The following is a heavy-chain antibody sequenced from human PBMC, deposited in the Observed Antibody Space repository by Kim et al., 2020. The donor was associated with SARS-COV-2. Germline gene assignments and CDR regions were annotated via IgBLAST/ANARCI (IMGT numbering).Heavy chain of an antibody. J-gene: IGHJ4*02. Sequence: DYAAPVKGRFTISRDDSKNTLYLQMNSLKTEDTAVYYCTTGVVGANTGDYWGQGTLVTVSS. CDR3: TTGVVGANTGDY. D-gene: IGHD1-26*01. V-gene: IGHV3-15*01.